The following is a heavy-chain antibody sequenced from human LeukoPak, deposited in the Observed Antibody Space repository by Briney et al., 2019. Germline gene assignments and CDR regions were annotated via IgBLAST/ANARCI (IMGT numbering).Heavy chain of an antibody. Sequence: GGSLRLSCAASGFTFSNYAMSWVRQAPGKGLEWVSSISGSGGSTCFAGSVKGRVTISRDNSKNTMYMQMNSLRVEDTAVYYCAKGGQNYDFWRFDYWGQGSLVTVSS. CDR2: ISGSGGST. D-gene: IGHD3-3*01. V-gene: IGHV3-23*01. J-gene: IGHJ4*02. CDR1: GFTFSNYA. CDR3: AKGGQNYDFWRFDY.